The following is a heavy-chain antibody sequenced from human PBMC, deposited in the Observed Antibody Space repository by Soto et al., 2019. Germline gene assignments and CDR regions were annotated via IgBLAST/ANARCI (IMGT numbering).Heavy chain of an antibody. J-gene: IGHJ6*02. Sequence: GGSLRLSCAASGFTFSSYGMHWVRQAPGKGLEWVAVIWYDGSNKYYADSVKGRFTISRDNSKNTLYLQMNSLRAEDTAVYYCAREYCSGGSCYGYGMDVWGQGSTVTVSS. V-gene: IGHV3-33*01. CDR2: IWYDGSNK. CDR3: AREYCSGGSCYGYGMDV. D-gene: IGHD2-15*01. CDR1: GFTFSSYG.